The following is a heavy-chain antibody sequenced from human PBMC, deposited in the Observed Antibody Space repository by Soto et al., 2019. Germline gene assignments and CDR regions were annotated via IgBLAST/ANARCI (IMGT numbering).Heavy chain of an antibody. Sequence: SETLSLTCTVSGGSISSYYWSWIRQPPGKGLEWIGYIYYSGSTNYNPSLKSRVTISVDTSKNQFSLKLSSVTAADTAVYYCAREVRYFDWLKGYNWFDPWGQGTLVTVS. V-gene: IGHV4-59*01. CDR3: AREVRYFDWLKGYNWFDP. J-gene: IGHJ5*02. CDR2: IYYSGST. CDR1: GGSISSYY. D-gene: IGHD3-9*01.